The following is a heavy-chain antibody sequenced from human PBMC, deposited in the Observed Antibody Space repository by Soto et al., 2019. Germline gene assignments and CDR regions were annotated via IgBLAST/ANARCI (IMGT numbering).Heavy chain of an antibody. J-gene: IGHJ5*02. Sequence: SETLSLTCTVSGGSISSSSYYWGWIRQPPGKGLEWIGSIYYSGSTYYNPSLKSRVTISVDTSKNQFSLKLSSVTAADTAVYYYAREAVVPAASNWFDPWGQGTLVTVSS. D-gene: IGHD2-2*01. CDR3: AREAVVPAASNWFDP. V-gene: IGHV4-39*07. CDR2: IYYSGST. CDR1: GGSISSSSYY.